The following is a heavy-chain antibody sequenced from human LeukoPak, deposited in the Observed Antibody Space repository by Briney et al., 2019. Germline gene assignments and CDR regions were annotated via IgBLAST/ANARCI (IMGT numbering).Heavy chain of an antibody. D-gene: IGHD5-12*01. J-gene: IGHJ4*02. CDR3: ARGLGRTKWLIDY. Sequence: SETLSLTCAVYGGSFSGYYWSWIRQPPGKGLEWIGEINHSGSTNYNPSLKSRVTISVDTSKNQFSLKLSSVTAADTAVYYCARGLGRTKWLIDYWGQGTLFTVSS. V-gene: IGHV4-34*01. CDR1: GGSFSGYY. CDR2: INHSGST.